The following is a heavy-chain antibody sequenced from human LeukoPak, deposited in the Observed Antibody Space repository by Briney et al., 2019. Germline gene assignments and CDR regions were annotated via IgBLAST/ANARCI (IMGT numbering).Heavy chain of an antibody. D-gene: IGHD4-11*01. V-gene: IGHV5-51*01. J-gene: IGHJ4*02. CDR3: ARAPTSLSNPYYSDY. Sequence: GESLKISCKGSGYTFTSYWIGWVRQTPGKGLEWMGIIYPGDSDTRYSPSLQGQVTMSTDTSLNTAFLHWSSLKASDTAMYFCARAPTSLSNPYYSDYWGQGALVTASS. CDR1: GYTFTSYW. CDR2: IYPGDSDT.